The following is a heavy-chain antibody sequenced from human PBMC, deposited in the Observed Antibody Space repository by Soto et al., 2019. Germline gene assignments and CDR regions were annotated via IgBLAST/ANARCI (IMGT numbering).Heavy chain of an antibody. D-gene: IGHD5-18*01. CDR1: GFTFTSYS. CDR2: ISSGSNYI. CDR3: ARDWAQYSNAENWFDP. V-gene: IGHV3-21*01. Sequence: PGGSLRLSCAASGFTFTSYSMNWVRQAPGKGLEWVSSISSGSNYIYYADSVKGRFTISRDNAKNSLYLQVNSLRAEDTTVYYCARDWAQYSNAENWFDPWGQGTLVTVSS. J-gene: IGHJ5*02.